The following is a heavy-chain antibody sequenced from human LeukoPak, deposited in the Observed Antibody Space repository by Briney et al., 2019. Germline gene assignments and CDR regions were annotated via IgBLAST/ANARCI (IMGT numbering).Heavy chain of an antibody. CDR1: GFTFDDYA. Sequence: GGSLRLSCAASGFTFDDYAMHWVRQAPGKGLEWVSGISWNSGSIGYADSVKGRFTISRDNAKNSPYLQMNSLRAEDTALYYCAKAPSMIGLIDIWGQGTMVTVSS. J-gene: IGHJ3*02. CDR2: ISWNSGSI. V-gene: IGHV3-9*01. CDR3: AKAPSMIGLIDI. D-gene: IGHD3-22*01.